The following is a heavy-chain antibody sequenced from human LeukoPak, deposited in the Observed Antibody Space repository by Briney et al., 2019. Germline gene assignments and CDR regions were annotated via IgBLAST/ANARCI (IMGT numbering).Heavy chain of an antibody. CDR2: IYSGGST. J-gene: IGHJ4*02. D-gene: IGHD2-15*01. V-gene: IGHV3-66*01. Sequence: GGSLRLSCAASEFSVGSNYMTWVRQAPGKGLEWVSLIYSGGSTYYADSVKGRFTISRDNFQMNSLRAKDTAVYYCARDTVLNYWGQGTLVTVSS. CDR3: ARDTVLNY. CDR1: EFSVGSNY.